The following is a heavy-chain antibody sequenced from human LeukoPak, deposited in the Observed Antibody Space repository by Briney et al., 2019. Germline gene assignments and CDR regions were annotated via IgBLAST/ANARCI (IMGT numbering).Heavy chain of an antibody. CDR2: IYSGGST. CDR1: EFSVGSNY. Sequence: GGSLRLSCAASEFSVGSNYMTWVRQAPGKGLEWVSLIYSGGSTYYADSVKGRFTISRDNSKNTLYLQTNSLRAEDTAVYYCARGQFRLHSYDGSTFDYWGQGTLVSVSP. V-gene: IGHV3-66*01. D-gene: IGHD3-22*01. CDR3: ARGQFRLHSYDGSTFDY. J-gene: IGHJ4*02.